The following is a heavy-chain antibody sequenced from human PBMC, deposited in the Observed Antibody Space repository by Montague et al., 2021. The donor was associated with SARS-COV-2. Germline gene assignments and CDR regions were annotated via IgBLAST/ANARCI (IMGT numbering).Heavy chain of an antibody. D-gene: IGHD4-17*01. Sequence: SETLSLTCAVYGGSFSGYYLNWIRQPPGKGLEWIGEINHSGSTNXNPSLKSRVTIAVDTSKNQFSLKLTSVTAADTAVYYCARSTETNSPFGFSNKLRSSYYGMDVWGQGTTVTVSS. CDR2: INHSGST. CDR3: ARSTETNSPFGFSNKLRSSYYGMDV. J-gene: IGHJ6*02. V-gene: IGHV4-34*01. CDR1: GGSFSGYY.